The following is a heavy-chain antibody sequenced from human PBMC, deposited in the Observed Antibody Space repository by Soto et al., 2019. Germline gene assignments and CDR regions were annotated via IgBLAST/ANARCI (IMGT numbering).Heavy chain of an antibody. CDR2: ISGSGGTT. CDR3: AKDGSGPWLVTSTSWYFDL. V-gene: IGHV3-23*01. CDR1: GFTFSHFA. J-gene: IGHJ2*01. D-gene: IGHD6-19*01. Sequence: EGQLLESGGGLVQPGGSLRLSCAASGFTFSHFAMSWVRQAPGKGLEWVSGISGSGGTTYYTDSVQGRFTFSRDNSKNTLYLEMNSLGVEDTAVYYCAKDGSGPWLVTSTSWYFDLWGRGTLVTVSS.